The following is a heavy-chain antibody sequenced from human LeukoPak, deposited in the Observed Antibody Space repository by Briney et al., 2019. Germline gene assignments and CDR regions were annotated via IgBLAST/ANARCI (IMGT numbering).Heavy chain of an antibody. CDR3: VKRPEYDAGNFVFQH. D-gene: IGHD4-23*01. CDR2: ITSAGAT. J-gene: IGHJ1*01. Sequence: AGGSLRLSCVASGLSLSSNMMSWVRQAPGEGLEWISTITSAGATYYIDSVGGRFTISRDISKNTVFLLMNSLRAEDTAMYYCVKRPEYDAGNFVFQHWGQGTLVTVSS. CDR1: GLSLSSNM. V-gene: IGHV3-23*05.